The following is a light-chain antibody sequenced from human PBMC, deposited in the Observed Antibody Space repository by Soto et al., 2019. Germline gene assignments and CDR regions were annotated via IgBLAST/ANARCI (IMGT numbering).Light chain of an antibody. Sequence: DIQMTQSPSTLSASVGDRVTITCRASQGISKWLAWYQQKPGKAPKLLIYGASSLESGVPSRFSGSGSGTEFTLTISSLQPDDFATYFCQQYNSYDMWSFGQGTKV. V-gene: IGKV1-5*01. CDR1: QGISKW. CDR3: QQYNSYDMWS. J-gene: IGKJ1*01. CDR2: GAS.